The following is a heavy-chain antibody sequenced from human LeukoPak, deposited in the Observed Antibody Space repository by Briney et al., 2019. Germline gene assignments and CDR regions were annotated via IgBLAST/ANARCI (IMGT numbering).Heavy chain of an antibody. Sequence: GGSLRLSCAASGFTFSNAWMSWDRQAPGKVLEWVGRIKSKTDGGTTDYAAPVKGRFTISRDDSKNTLYLQMNSLKTEDTAVYYCTTDLEGYYYDSSGYSLGYWGQGTLVTVSS. CDR3: TTDLEGYYYDSSGYSLGY. CDR1: GFTFSNAW. CDR2: IKSKTDGGTT. J-gene: IGHJ4*02. V-gene: IGHV3-15*01. D-gene: IGHD3-22*01.